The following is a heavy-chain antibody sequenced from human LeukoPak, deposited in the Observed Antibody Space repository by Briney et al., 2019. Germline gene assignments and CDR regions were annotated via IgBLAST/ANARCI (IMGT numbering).Heavy chain of an antibody. CDR2: ISGSGGST. V-gene: IGHV3-23*01. CDR1: GFTFSGYA. D-gene: IGHD3-3*01. CDR3: AKDTIFGVVISRYYYYYGMDV. J-gene: IGHJ6*02. Sequence: GGSLRLSCAASGFTFSGYAMSWVRQAPGKGLEWVSAISGSGGSTYYADSVKGRFTISRDNSKNTLYLQMNSLRAEDTAVYYCAKDTIFGVVISRYYYYYGMDVWGQGTTVTVSS.